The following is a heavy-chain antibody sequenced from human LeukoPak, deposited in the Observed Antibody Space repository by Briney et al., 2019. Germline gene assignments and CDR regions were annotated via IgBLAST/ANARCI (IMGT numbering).Heavy chain of an antibody. V-gene: IGHV1-69*05. CDR2: IIPIFGTA. J-gene: IGHJ3*02. Sequence: SVKVSCKASGGTFSSYAISWVRQAPGQGLEWMGRIIPIFGTANYAQKFQGRVTITTDESTSTAYMELSSLRSGDTAVYYCARDGGKVWFGEKLPGANAFDIWGQGTMVTVTS. CDR1: GGTFSSYA. CDR3: ARDGGKVWFGEKLPGANAFDI. D-gene: IGHD3-10*01.